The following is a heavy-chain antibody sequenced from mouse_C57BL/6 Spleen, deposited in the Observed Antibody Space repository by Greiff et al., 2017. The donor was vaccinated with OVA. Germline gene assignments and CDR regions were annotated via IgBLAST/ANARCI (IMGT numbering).Heavy chain of an antibody. CDR2: INPSNGGT. CDR1: GYTFTSYW. Sequence: VQLQQPGTELVKPGASVKLSCKASGYTFTSYWMHWVKQRPGQGLEWIGNINPSNGGTNYNEKFKSKATLTVDKSSSTAYMQLSSLTSEDSAVYYCARKGAQAYYAMDYWGQGTSVTVSS. J-gene: IGHJ4*01. D-gene: IGHD3-2*02. V-gene: IGHV1-53*01. CDR3: ARKGAQAYYAMDY.